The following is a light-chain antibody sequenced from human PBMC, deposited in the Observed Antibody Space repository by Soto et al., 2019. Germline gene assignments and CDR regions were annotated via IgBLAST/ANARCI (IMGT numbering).Light chain of an antibody. J-gene: IGKJ5*01. CDR2: DAS. V-gene: IGKV3D-11*01. CDR3: QQRSNWPIT. CDR1: RGISSN. Sequence: IVVSLSPATLSVSKGERATLSCRASRGISSNLAWYQQKPGQAPRLLIYDASTRATGIPARFSGSGSGTDFTLTISSLEPEDFAVYYCQQRSNWPITFGQGTRLEIK.